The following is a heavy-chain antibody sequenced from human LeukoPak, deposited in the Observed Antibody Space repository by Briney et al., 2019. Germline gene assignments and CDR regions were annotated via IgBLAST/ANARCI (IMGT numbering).Heavy chain of an antibody. CDR3: AKGGSSRPGDAFDI. Sequence: PGGSLRLSCAASGFTVSSNYMSWVRQAPGKGLEWVSVIYSGGSTYYADSVKGRFTISRDNSKNTLYLQMNSLRAEDTAVYYYAKGGSSRPGDAFDIWGQGTMVTVSS. D-gene: IGHD6-13*01. CDR1: GFTVSSNY. CDR2: IYSGGST. J-gene: IGHJ3*02. V-gene: IGHV3-53*01.